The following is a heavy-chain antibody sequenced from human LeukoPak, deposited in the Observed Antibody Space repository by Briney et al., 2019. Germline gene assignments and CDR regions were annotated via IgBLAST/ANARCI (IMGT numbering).Heavy chain of an antibody. CDR1: GYTFTDYY. CDR2: INPNSGDT. J-gene: IGHJ4*02. V-gene: IGHV1-2*06. D-gene: IGHD2-15*01. Sequence: ASVKVSCKTSGYTFTDYYMHWVRQAPGQGLEWMGQINPNSGDTNYAQKFQGRVTMTRDTSISAAYMELSRLTSDDTAVYYCARAENCSGGSCYYYWGPGTLVTVSS. CDR3: ARAENCSGGSCYYY.